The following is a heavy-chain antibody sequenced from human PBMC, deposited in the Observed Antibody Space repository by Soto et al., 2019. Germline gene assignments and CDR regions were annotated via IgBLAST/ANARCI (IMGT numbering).Heavy chain of an antibody. CDR2: ISAYNGNT. CDR1: GYTFTSYG. Sequence: GASVKVSCKASGYTFTSYGISWVRQAPGQGLEWMGWISAYNGNTNYAQKLQGRVTMTTDTSTSTAYMELRSLRSDDTAVYYCARDDINYYGSGSYLAGGGGGDYYYYGMDVWGQGTTVTVSS. J-gene: IGHJ6*02. D-gene: IGHD3-10*01. CDR3: ARDDINYYGSGSYLAGGGGGDYYYYGMDV. V-gene: IGHV1-18*01.